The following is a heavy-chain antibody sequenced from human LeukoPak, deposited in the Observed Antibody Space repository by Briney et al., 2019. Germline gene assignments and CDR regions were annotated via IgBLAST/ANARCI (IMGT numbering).Heavy chain of an antibody. D-gene: IGHD3-22*01. J-gene: IGHJ4*02. CDR3: ARRCDTSSYYTYYFDY. CDR1: GYTFTAYY. CDR2: INPNSGGA. Sequence: ASVKVSCKASGYTFTAYYIHWVRQAPGQGLEWMGWINPNSGGANYAQKFQGRVTMTRDTSISTAYMELSRLRSDDTAVYFCARRCDTSSYYTYYFDYWGQGTLVTVSS. V-gene: IGHV1-2*02.